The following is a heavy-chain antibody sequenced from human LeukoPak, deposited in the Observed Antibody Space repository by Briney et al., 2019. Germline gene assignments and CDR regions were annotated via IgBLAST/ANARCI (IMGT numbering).Heavy chain of an antibody. D-gene: IGHD2-2*01. CDR2: INPNSGGT. CDR1: GYTFTGYY. Sequence: GASVKVSCKASGYTFTGYYMHWVRQAPGQGLEWMGWINPNSGGTNYAQKFQGRVTMTRDTSISTAYMGLSRLRSDDTAVYYCARDGSEDIVVVPANYYYYGMDVWGQGTTVTVSS. V-gene: IGHV1-2*02. J-gene: IGHJ6*02. CDR3: ARDGSEDIVVVPANYYYYGMDV.